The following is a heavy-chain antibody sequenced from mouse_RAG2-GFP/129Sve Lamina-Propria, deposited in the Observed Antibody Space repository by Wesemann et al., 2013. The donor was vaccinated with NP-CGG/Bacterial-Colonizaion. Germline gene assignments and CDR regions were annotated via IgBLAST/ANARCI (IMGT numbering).Heavy chain of an antibody. CDR3: ARSITTVPWYFDV. J-gene: IGHJ1*01. CDR2: INPSSGYT. CDR1: GYTFTSYW. D-gene: IGHD1-1*01. V-gene: IGHV1-7*01. Sequence: SVKLSCKASGYTFTSYWMHWVKQRPGQGLEWIGYINPSSGYTKYNQKFKDKATLTADKSSSTAYMQLSSLTYEDSAVYFCARSITTVPWYFDVWGAGTTVTVSS.